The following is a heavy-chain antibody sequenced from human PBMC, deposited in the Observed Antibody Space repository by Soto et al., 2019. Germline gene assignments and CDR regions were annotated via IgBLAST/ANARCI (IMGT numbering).Heavy chain of an antibody. J-gene: IGHJ4*02. Sequence: SETLSLTCSVSGESISSGGYYWSWIRHLPGKGLEWIGYINYSGTTYYNPSLKSRLTLSVDTSKNQFSLKLSSVTVSDTAVYFCAQYDGSAIKGYFDYWGQGIMVTVSS. CDR3: AQYDGSAIKGYFDY. CDR1: GESISSGGYY. CDR2: INYSGTT. V-gene: IGHV4-31*03. D-gene: IGHD3-22*01.